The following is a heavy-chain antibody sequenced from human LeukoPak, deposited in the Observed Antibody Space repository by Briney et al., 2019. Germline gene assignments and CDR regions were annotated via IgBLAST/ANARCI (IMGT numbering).Heavy chain of an antibody. J-gene: IGHJ4*02. V-gene: IGHV3-7*01. CDR3: ARISSPGYFDY. D-gene: IGHD6-13*01. Sequence: AGGSLRLSCAASGFTFTNHWMTWVRQAPGKGLEWVAYIRQDGSDKYYVDSVKGRFTISRDNAKNSLYLQLGSLRVEDTAVYYCARISSPGYFDYWGQGTLVTVSS. CDR2: IRQDGSDK. CDR1: GFTFTNHW.